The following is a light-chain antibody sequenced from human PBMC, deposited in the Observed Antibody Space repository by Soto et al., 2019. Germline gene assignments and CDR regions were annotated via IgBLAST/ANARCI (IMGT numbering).Light chain of an antibody. CDR3: QQSNNYPWT. Sequence: DIQMTQSPSTLSASVGDRVTITCRASQYIHNYLAWYQQKPGEAPKLLIYEAANLESGVPSRFSGSATGTEFTLTISSLQPDAFATYYCQQSNNYPWTFGQGTRVEI. CDR2: EAA. V-gene: IGKV1-5*03. CDR1: QYIHNY. J-gene: IGKJ1*01.